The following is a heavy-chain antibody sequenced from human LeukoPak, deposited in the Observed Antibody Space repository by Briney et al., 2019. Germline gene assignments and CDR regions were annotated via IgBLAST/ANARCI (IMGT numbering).Heavy chain of an antibody. D-gene: IGHD2-2*02. J-gene: IGHJ5*02. CDR1: GGTFSSYA. V-gene: IGHV1-69*04. CDR2: IIPILGIA. CDR3: ARDHVVVPAAIPVVWFDP. Sequence: SVKVSCKASGGTFSSYAISWVRQAPGQGLELMGRIIPILGIANYAQKSQGRVTITADKSTSTAYMELSSLRSEDTAVYYCARDHVVVPAAIPVVWFDPWGQGTLVTVSS.